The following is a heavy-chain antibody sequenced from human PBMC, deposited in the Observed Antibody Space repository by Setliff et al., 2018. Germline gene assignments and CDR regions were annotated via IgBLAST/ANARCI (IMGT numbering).Heavy chain of an antibody. V-gene: IGHV3-48*04. CDR1: GFTFSRYW. CDR3: ARDYLRSNYDFWSGPPNWFDP. Sequence: PGGSLRLSCVASGFTFSRYWMSWVRQAPGKGLEWVSYISSSGSTIYYADSVKGRFTISRDNAKNSLYLQMNSLRAEDTAVYYCARDYLRSNYDFWSGPPNWFDPWGQGTLVTVSS. D-gene: IGHD3-3*01. J-gene: IGHJ5*02. CDR2: ISSSGSTI.